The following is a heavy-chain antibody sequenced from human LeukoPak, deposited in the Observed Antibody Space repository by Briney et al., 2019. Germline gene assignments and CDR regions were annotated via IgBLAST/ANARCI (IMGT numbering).Heavy chain of an antibody. Sequence: GGSLRLSCAASGFTFSSYSMNWVRQAPGKGLEWVSSISSSSYIYYADSVKGRFTISRDNAKNSLYLQMNSLRAEDMAVYYCARAGPLRFLEWLTPYNWFDPWGQGTLVTVSS. CDR2: ISSSSYI. CDR3: ARAGPLRFLEWLTPYNWFDP. D-gene: IGHD3-3*01. V-gene: IGHV3-21*01. CDR1: GFTFSSYS. J-gene: IGHJ5*02.